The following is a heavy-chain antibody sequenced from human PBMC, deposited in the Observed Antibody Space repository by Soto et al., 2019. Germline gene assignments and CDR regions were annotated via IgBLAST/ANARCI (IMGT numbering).Heavy chain of an antibody. CDR2: IYYSGST. V-gene: IGHV4-59*12. CDR1: GGSTSSYY. Sequence: SETLSLTCTVSGGSTSSYYWSWIRQPPGKGLEWIGYIYYSGSTNYNPSLKSRVTISVDTSKNQFSLKLSSVTAADTAVYYCARDHYQQLVLGHWFDPWGQGTLVTVSS. CDR3: ARDHYQQLVLGHWFDP. D-gene: IGHD6-13*01. J-gene: IGHJ5*02.